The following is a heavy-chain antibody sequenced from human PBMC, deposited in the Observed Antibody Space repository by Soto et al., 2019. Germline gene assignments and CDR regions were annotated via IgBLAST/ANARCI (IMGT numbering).Heavy chain of an antibody. Sequence: QVQLVQSGAEVKRPGSSVKVSCKASGDTFAFHSINWARQAPGLGLEWMGRINPILSRSNYAQRFQGRVTMTADKSTSTAYMVLSSLRSEDTAIYYCATSYGSGYRACDYWGQGALVTVSS. CDR3: ATSYGSGYRACDY. CDR1: GDTFAFHS. J-gene: IGHJ4*02. CDR2: INPILSRS. V-gene: IGHV1-69*02. D-gene: IGHD3-10*01.